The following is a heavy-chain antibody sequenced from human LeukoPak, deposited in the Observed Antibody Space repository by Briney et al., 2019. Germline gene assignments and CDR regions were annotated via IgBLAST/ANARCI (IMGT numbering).Heavy chain of an antibody. D-gene: IGHD3-22*01. V-gene: IGHV3-30*02. CDR1: GFTFSSYG. J-gene: IGHJ4*02. Sequence: GGSLRLSCAASGFTFSSYGMHWVRQAPGKGLEWVAFIRYDGSNKYYADSVKGRFTISRDNSKNTLYLQMHSLRAEDTAVYYCARDSYYYDSSDRRFFDYWGQGTLVTVSS. CDR2: IRYDGSNK. CDR3: ARDSYYYDSSDRRFFDY.